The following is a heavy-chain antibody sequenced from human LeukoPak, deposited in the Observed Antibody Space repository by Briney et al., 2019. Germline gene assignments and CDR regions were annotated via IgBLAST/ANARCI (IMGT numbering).Heavy chain of an antibody. CDR3: ARDRDGPNCYVDV. CDR2: IKRDGTGA. Sequence: GGSPRLSCAASGFSFSTYWMVWVREVPEKGLEWVSRIKRDGTGATYAASVNGRFTISRDNAEKTLYLQMNSLRAEDTAIYYCARDRDGPNCYVDVWGKGTTVTVSS. CDR1: GFSFSTYW. D-gene: IGHD5-24*01. V-gene: IGHV3-74*01. J-gene: IGHJ6*03.